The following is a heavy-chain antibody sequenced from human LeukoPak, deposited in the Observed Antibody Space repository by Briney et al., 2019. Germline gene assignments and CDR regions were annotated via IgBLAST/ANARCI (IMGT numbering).Heavy chain of an antibody. CDR3: ARRRYYDGSGYLE. CDR1: GGSISSSSYY. D-gene: IGHD3-22*01. J-gene: IGHJ1*01. V-gene: IGHV4-39*01. CDR2: IYYSGRT. Sequence: SETLSLSCTVSGGSISSSSYYWGWIRQPPGKGLEWIGSIYYSGRTYYSPSLKSRVTMSVDPSNNQFSLNLRSVTAADTAVYYCARRRYYDGSGYLEWGQGTLLSVSS.